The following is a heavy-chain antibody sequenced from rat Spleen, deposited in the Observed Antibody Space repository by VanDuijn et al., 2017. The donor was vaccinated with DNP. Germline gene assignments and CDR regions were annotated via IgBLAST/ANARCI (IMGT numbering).Heavy chain of an antibody. CDR2: ISPGGGYT. CDR1: GFTFSNYG. Sequence: EVQLVESGGGLVQPGRSLKLSCAVSGFTFSNYGMAWVRQAPTKGLEWVASISPGGGYTYYRDSVKGRFTISRDNAEGNLYLQMDSLKSEDTATYYCTTDPTEGPLNWLAYWGQGTLVTVSS. CDR3: TTDPTEGPLNWLAY. J-gene: IGHJ3*01. V-gene: IGHV5-27*01. D-gene: IGHD1-11*01.